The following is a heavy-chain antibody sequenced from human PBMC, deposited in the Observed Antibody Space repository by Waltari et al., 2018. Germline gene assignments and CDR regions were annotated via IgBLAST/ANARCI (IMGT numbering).Heavy chain of an antibody. CDR2: VHRNGRP. D-gene: IGHD2-15*01. CDR3: ARDRGRGLFLDS. Sequence: QLQLQESGPGLVKPSGTLSLTCVVSGDPVSGNSWWSGVRQSPDKGLEWIGQVHRNGRPNDEPSLAIRAVVSLDPSMNQFSLRIVSATAAATAVYYCARDRGRGLFLDSWGQGTLVTVSP. J-gene: IGHJ4*02. V-gene: IGHV4-4*02. CDR1: GDPVSGNSW.